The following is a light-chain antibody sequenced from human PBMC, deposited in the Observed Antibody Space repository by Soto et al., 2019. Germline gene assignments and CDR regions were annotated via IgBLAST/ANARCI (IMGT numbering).Light chain of an antibody. V-gene: IGKV1-12*01. CDR3: QQTSSFPRP. CDR2: AAS. Sequence: DIQMTQFPSSVCAYVGDRVTITFRASQRISSWLVWYPQKPAKAPKLLIHAASSLQSGVPSRFSGSGSGTEFTYSINNLEPEDFAIYFCQQTSSFPRPFGQGTKVDIK. J-gene: IGKJ1*01. CDR1: QRISSW.